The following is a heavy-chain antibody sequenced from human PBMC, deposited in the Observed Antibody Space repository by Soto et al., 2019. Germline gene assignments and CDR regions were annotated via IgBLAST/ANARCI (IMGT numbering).Heavy chain of an antibody. Sequence: SETLSLTCTISGGSISGYYWSWIRQPPGKGLEWIGEINHSGSTNYNPSLKSRVTISVDTSKNQFSLKLSSVTAADTAVYYCARLGSSSSVYYYYYMDVWGKGTTVTSP. CDR3: ARLGSSSSVYYYYYMDV. CDR2: INHSGST. CDR1: GGSISGYY. D-gene: IGHD6-6*01. V-gene: IGHV4-34*01. J-gene: IGHJ6*03.